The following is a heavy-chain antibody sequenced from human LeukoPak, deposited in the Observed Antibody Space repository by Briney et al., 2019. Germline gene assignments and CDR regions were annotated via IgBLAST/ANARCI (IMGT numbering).Heavy chain of an antibody. CDR3: ASRTVTGYYYYGMDV. V-gene: IGHV1-69*13. CDR2: IIPIFGTA. CDR1: GYTFTSYG. J-gene: IGHJ6*02. D-gene: IGHD4-17*01. Sequence: ASVKVSCKASGYTFTSYGISWVRQAPGQGLEWMGGIIPIFGTANYAQKFQGRVTITADESTSTAYMVLSSLRSEDTAVYYCASRTVTGYYYYGMDVWGQGTTVTVSS.